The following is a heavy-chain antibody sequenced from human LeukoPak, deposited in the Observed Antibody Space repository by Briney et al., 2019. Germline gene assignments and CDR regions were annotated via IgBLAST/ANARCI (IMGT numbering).Heavy chain of an antibody. CDR1: GGSISSYY. D-gene: IGHD6-13*01. Sequence: AETLSLTCTVSGGSISSYYCSWIRQLPGKGLEWIGYIYYSGSTNYNPSLKSRVTISVDTSKNQFSLKLSSVTAADTAVYYCASLVEQQRVDYWGQGTLVTVSS. V-gene: IGHV4-59*01. J-gene: IGHJ4*02. CDR2: IYYSGST. CDR3: ASLVEQQRVDY.